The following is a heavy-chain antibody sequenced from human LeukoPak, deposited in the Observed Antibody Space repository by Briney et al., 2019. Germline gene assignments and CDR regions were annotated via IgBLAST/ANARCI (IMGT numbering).Heavy chain of an antibody. J-gene: IGHJ4*02. D-gene: IGHD6-19*01. CDR1: GFTFNSYG. V-gene: IGHV3-23*01. CDR2: ISNTGGTT. Sequence: GGSLRLSCAASGFTFNSYGMSWVRQAPGKGLEWVSAISNTGGTTYYADSVKGRFTISRDNSKNTLYLQMNSLRAEDTAVYYCAKILGMAGFDYWGQGTLVTVSS. CDR3: AKILGMAGFDY.